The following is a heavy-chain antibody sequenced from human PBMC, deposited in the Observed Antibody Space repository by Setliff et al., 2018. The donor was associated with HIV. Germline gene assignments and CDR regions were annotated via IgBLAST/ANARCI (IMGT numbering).Heavy chain of an antibody. D-gene: IGHD6-13*01. CDR2: MNPKSGNT. J-gene: IGHJ4*02. V-gene: IGHV1-8*02. Sequence: GASVKVSCKASGYTFTNSDINWVRQAPGHGLEWMGWMNPKSGNTGYAQKFQGRVTMTSNTFIETAYMELSRLTSEDTAVYFCARERGPYSSSFNFDHWGQGTLVTVSS. CDR3: ARERGPYSSSFNFDH. CDR1: GYTFTNSD.